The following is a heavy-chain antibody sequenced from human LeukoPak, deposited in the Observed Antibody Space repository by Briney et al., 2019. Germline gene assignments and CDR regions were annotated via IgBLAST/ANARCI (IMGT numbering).Heavy chain of an antibody. CDR3: ASHQYGSGSYYHDY. Sequence: KPSETLSLTCAVYGGSFSGYYWSWIRQPAGKGLEWIGRISTTGSTSYGPSLKSRVIISIDTSKNQFSLRLSSATAADTAVYYCASHQYGSGSYYHDYWGQGALVTVSS. CDR1: GGSFSGYY. V-gene: IGHV4-59*10. D-gene: IGHD3-10*01. J-gene: IGHJ4*02. CDR2: ISTTGST.